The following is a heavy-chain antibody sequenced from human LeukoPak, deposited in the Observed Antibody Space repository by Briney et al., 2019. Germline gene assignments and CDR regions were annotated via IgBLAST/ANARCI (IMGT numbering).Heavy chain of an antibody. CDR3: AKVKVGATTGHYIQHYFWYFDL. J-gene: IGHJ2*01. Sequence: SETLSLTCTVSGGSISSYYWSWIRQPPGKGLEWIGYIYYSGSTNYNPSLKSRVTISVDTSKNQFSLKLSSVTAADTAVYYCAKVKVGATTGHYIQHYFWYFDLWGRGTLVTVSS. CDR1: GGSISSYY. V-gene: IGHV4-59*01. CDR2: IYYSGST. D-gene: IGHD1-26*01.